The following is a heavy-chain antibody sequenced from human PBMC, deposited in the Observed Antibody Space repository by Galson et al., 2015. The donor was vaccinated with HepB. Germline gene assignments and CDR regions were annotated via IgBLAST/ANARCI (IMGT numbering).Heavy chain of an antibody. CDR2: IIPILGIA. V-gene: IGHV1-69*04. D-gene: IGHD6-13*01. Sequence: SVKVSCKASGGTFSRYAISWVRQAPGQGLEWMGRIIPILGIANYAQKFQGRVTITADKSTSTAYMELSSLRSEDTAVYYCTRSIAAAGTPFDYWGQGTLVTVSS. CDR1: GGTFSRYA. J-gene: IGHJ4*02. CDR3: TRSIAAAGTPFDY.